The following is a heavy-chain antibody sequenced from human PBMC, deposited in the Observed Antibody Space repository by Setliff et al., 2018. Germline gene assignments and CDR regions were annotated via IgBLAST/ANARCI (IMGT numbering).Heavy chain of an antibody. CDR1: GHTFTSYF. CDR3: ARGLIVLPGPSGDMGYFDY. J-gene: IGHJ4*02. CDR2: INPSGGYT. Sequence: ASVKVSCKASGHTFTSYFMQWVRQAPGQGLERMGMINPSGGYTIYAQKFQGRVTMTRDTSTSTVYLELSSLRSEDTAVYYCARGLIVLPGPSGDMGYFDYWGQGTLVTVSS. D-gene: IGHD2-8*01. V-gene: IGHV1-46*01.